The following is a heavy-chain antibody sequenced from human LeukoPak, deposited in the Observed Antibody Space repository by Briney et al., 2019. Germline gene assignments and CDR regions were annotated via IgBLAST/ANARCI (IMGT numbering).Heavy chain of an antibody. V-gene: IGHV3-7*05. CDR2: IEQDGSEK. Sequence: GGSLRLSCAASGLTFSSYWMSWVRQAPGKGPEWVANIEQDGSEKYYVDSVKGRFTISRDNAKNSLYLQMNSLRAEDTAVYYCARVSDGDWFDPWGQGTLVTVSS. J-gene: IGHJ5*02. CDR1: GLTFSSYW. D-gene: IGHD3-10*01. CDR3: ARVSDGDWFDP.